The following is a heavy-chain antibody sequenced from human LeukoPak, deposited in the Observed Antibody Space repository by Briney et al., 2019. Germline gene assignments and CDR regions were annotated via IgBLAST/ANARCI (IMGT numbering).Heavy chain of an antibody. CDR3: ARYGLGDTFDI. CDR2: IKQAGSET. CDR1: GFTFSSYW. J-gene: IGHJ3*02. V-gene: IGHV3-7*01. D-gene: IGHD4-17*01. Sequence: GGSLRLSCAASGFTFSSYWMSWVRQAPGKGLEWMTSIKQAGSETRYVDSVKGRFTIFRDNTKTSLFLHMNSLRAEDTAVYYCARYGLGDTFDIWGQGTVVTVSS.